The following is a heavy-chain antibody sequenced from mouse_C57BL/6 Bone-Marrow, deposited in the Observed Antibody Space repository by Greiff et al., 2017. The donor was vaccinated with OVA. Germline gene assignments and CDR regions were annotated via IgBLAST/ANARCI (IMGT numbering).Heavy chain of an antibody. CDR3: ARSGTGSVLMDY. D-gene: IGHD4-1*01. V-gene: IGHV1-54*01. CDR1: GYAFTNYL. J-gene: IGHJ4*01. CDR2: INPGSGGT. Sequence: QVQLQQSGAELVRPGTSVKVSCKASGYAFTNYLIEWVKQRPGQGLEWIGVINPGSGGTNYNEKFKGKATLTADKSSSTAYLQLSSLTSEDSAVYFCARSGTGSVLMDYWGQGTSVTGSS.